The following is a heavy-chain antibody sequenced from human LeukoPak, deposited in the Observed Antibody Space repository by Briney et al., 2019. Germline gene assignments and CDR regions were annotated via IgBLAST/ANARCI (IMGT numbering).Heavy chain of an antibody. CDR3: ARPRAYCGGDCYSYTFDI. V-gene: IGHV4-59*08. J-gene: IGHJ3*02. Sequence: SETLSLTCTVSGGSISSYYWSWIRQPPGKGLEWIGYIYYSGSTNYNPSLKSRVTISVDTSKNQFSLKLSSVTAADTAVYYCARPRAYCGGDCYSYTFDIWGRGTMVTVSS. CDR2: IYYSGST. D-gene: IGHD2-21*02. CDR1: GGSISSYY.